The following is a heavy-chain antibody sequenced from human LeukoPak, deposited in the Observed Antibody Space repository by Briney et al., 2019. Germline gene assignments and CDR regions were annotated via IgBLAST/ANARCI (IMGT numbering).Heavy chain of an antibody. V-gene: IGHV1-2*02. CDR2: INPNSGGT. J-gene: IGHJ6*02. CDR3: ARDEPLDGIDYNYGMDV. D-gene: IGHD1-14*01. CDR1: GYTFTGYY. Sequence: ASVKVSCKASGYTFTGYYMHWVRQAPGQGLEWMGWINPNSGGTNYAQKFQGRVTMTRDTSISTAYMELSRLRSDDTAVYYCARDEPLDGIDYNYGMDVWGQGTTVTVSS.